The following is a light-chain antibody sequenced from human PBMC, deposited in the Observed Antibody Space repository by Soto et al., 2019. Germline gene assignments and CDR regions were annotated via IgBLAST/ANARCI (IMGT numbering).Light chain of an antibody. J-gene: IGKJ4*01. CDR2: DAS. Sequence: IVLTQSPGTLSLSPGERATVSCRASQSVGNNYLGWYQQKPGQAPRLLIYDASNRATGVPDRFSGTGSGTDFTLTITRLAPEDFAVYYCQQYVASPITFGGGTKVEIK. CDR3: QQYVASPIT. CDR1: QSVGNNY. V-gene: IGKV3-20*01.